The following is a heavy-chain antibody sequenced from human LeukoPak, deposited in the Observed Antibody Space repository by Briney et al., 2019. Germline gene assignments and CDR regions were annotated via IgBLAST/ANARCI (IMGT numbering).Heavy chain of an antibody. CDR2: IKEDGSDK. V-gene: IGHV3-7*01. J-gene: IGHJ3*02. Sequence: TGGSLRLSCAASGFTFSTYWMSWVRQAPGKGLEWVANIKEDGSDKYYVDSVKGRFTISRDNAKNSLYLQMNSLRAEDTALYYCARDTGYKVAFDIWGQGTMVTVSS. CDR1: GFTFSTYW. CDR3: ARDTGYKVAFDI. D-gene: IGHD5-12*01.